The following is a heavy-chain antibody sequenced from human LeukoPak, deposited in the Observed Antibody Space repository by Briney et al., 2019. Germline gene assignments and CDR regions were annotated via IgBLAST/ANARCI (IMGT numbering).Heavy chain of an antibody. J-gene: IGHJ4*02. CDR2: ISGSGGRI. CDR3: AKNPRLEGWIYFDS. CDR1: GFTFSSYS. Sequence: PGGSLRLPCAASGFTFSSYSMSWVRQAPGKGLEWVSSISGSGGRIDYADSVKGRFTIFRDNSKNTLSLQMNSLTAEDTAVYYCAKNPRLEGWIYFDSWGQGILVTVSS. D-gene: IGHD1-1*01. V-gene: IGHV3-23*01.